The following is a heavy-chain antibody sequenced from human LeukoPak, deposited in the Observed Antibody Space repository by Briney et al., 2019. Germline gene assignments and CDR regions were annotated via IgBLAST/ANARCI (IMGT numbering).Heavy chain of an antibody. D-gene: IGHD3-10*01. CDR3: ARRWYYYGSGSYRNQAYFDY. V-gene: IGHV4-59*12. CDR2: IYYSGST. J-gene: IGHJ4*02. Sequence: SETLSLTCTVSGGSISSYYWSWIRQPPGKGLEWIGYIYYSGSTNYNPSLKSRVTMSVDTSKNQFFLKLGSVTAADTAVFYCARRWYYYGSGSYRNQAYFDYWGQGALVTVSS. CDR1: GGSISSYY.